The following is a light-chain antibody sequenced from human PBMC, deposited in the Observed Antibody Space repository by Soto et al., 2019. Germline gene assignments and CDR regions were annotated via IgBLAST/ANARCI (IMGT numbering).Light chain of an antibody. CDR2: EAS. V-gene: IGKV3-11*01. CDR1: QSVDNY. CDR3: QQRSKWPPYT. Sequence: EIVLTQSPATLSLSPGERATLSCRASQSVDNYLAWYQQKPGQTPRLLIYEASIRATGIPVRFSGSGSGTDFTLSFCSLEPEDFAVYYCQQRSKWPPYTFGQGTKVEIK. J-gene: IGKJ2*01.